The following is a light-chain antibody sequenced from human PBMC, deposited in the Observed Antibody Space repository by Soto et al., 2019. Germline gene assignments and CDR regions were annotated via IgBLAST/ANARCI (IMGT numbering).Light chain of an antibody. Sequence: ARNQPASGYGSSLQWIPISCNRTSSDVGGYNYVSWYQQSPRKAPKLMIYDVSNRPSGVSNRFSGSKSGNTASLTISGLQAEDEADYYSSSYTSSSTYVVGTGTKGTV. CDR3: SSYTSSSTYV. CDR1: SSDVGGYNY. J-gene: IGLJ1*01. CDR2: DVS. V-gene: IGLV2-14*01.